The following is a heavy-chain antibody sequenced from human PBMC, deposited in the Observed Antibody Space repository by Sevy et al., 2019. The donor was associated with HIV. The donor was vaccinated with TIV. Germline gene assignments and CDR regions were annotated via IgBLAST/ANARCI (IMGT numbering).Heavy chain of an antibody. D-gene: IGHD3-10*01. CDR3: ARDLRGNAFDI. J-gene: IGHJ3*02. V-gene: IGHV4-4*02. CDR1: GDSITASNW. Sequence: SETLSLTCDVSGDSITASNWWIWVRQTPGKGLEWIGEVYHDGNTNYNASLKSRISILVDKSKNQLSLSLTSVTDADTAVYYCARDLRGNAFDIWGPGTLVTVSS. CDR2: VYHDGNT.